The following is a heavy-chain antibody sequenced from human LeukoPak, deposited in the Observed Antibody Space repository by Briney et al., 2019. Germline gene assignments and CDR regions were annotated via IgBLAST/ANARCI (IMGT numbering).Heavy chain of an antibody. Sequence: SETLSLSCNVSSGYISSYYWSWIRQPPGKGLEWIGYIYCSGSTNYTPSLKSRVSISVDTPKNQFSLKLSSVTAADTAVYYCARDSSGWFDHWGQGTLVTVSS. CDR1: SGYISSYY. CDR3: ARDSSGWFDH. CDR2: IYCSGST. V-gene: IGHV4-59*01. J-gene: IGHJ5*02.